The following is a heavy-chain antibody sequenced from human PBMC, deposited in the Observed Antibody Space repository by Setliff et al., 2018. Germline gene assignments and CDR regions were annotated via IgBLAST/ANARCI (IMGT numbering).Heavy chain of an antibody. V-gene: IGHV3-7*01. CDR1: GFTFSSYW. D-gene: IGHD3-3*01. J-gene: IGHJ4*02. Sequence: GGSLRLSCAASGFTFSSYWMSWVRQAPGKGLEWVANIKQDGSEKYYVDSVKGRFTISRDNVKNSLYLQMNSLRAEETAVYYCARSPITIFGVVLHPLDYWGQGTLVTVSS. CDR2: IKQDGSEK. CDR3: ARSPITIFGVVLHPLDY.